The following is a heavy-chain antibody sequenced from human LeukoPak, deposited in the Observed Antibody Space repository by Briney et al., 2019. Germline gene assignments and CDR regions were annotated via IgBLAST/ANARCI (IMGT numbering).Heavy chain of an antibody. V-gene: IGHV4-59*01. J-gene: IGHJ4*02. CDR1: GDFISSYY. CDR3: AREMVGATAFDY. D-gene: IGHD1-26*01. CDR2: IYYSGST. Sequence: SETLSLTCSVSGDFISSYYWSWIRQPPGKGLEWIGYIYYSGSTKYNPSPKRRVTMSVDTSKNQFSLNMRSGSAAETAVYYCAREMVGATAFDYWGQGTLVTVSS.